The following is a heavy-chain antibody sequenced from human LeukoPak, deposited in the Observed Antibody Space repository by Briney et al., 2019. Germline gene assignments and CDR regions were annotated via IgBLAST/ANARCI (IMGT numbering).Heavy chain of an antibody. CDR1: GFTFSSYA. CDR3: AGADDFWRGAH. J-gene: IGHJ4*02. D-gene: IGHD3-3*01. V-gene: IGHV3-30-3*01. Sequence: PGGSLRLSCAASGFTFSSYAMHWVRQAPGKGLEWVAVISYDGSNKYYADSVKGRFTISRDNPKNTDTLYLQMNSLRVEDTAVYYCAGADDFWRGAHWGQGTLVTVSS. CDR2: ISYDGSNK.